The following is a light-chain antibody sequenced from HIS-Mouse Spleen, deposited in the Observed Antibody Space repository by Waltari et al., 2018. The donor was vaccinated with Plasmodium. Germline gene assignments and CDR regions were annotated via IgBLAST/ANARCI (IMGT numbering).Light chain of an antibody. V-gene: IGLV2-11*01. Sequence: QSALTQPRSVSGSPGQSVTIYCTGTSSAVGGYNYFSWYQQHPGKAPKLMIYDVSKRPSWVPDRFSGSKSGNTASLTISGLQAEDEADYYCCSYAGSYTYVFGTGTKVTVL. CDR3: CSYAGSYTYV. CDR2: DVS. J-gene: IGLJ1*01. CDR1: SSAVGGYNY.